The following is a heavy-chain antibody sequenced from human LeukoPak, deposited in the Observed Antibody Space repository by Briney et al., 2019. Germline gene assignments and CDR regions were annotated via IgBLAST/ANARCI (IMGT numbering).Heavy chain of an antibody. CDR1: GFTFSSYA. CDR2: ISGSGGST. D-gene: IGHD2-2*01. J-gene: IGHJ4*02. CDR3: AEYSQLLSGYYFDF. Sequence: GGSLRLSCAASGFTFSSYAMSWVRQAPGKGLEWVSAISGSGGSTYYADSVKGPFTISRDNSKTTLYLQMTSLRAEDTAKFYCAEYSQLLSGYYFDFWGQGTLVTVSS. V-gene: IGHV3-23*01.